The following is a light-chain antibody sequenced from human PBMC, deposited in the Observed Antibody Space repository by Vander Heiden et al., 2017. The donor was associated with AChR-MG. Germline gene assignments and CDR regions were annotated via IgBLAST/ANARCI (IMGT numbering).Light chain of an antibody. J-gene: IGLJ1*01. CDR3: SSYTSSSTDV. CDR2: EVS. V-gene: IGLV2-18*02. Sequence: QSALTPPPSVSGSPGQSVTISCTGTSSDVGSYNRVSWYQQPPGTAPKLMIYEVSNRPSGVPDRFSGSKSGNTASLTISGLQAEDEADYYCSSYTSSSTDVFGTGTKVTVL. CDR1: SSDVGSYNR.